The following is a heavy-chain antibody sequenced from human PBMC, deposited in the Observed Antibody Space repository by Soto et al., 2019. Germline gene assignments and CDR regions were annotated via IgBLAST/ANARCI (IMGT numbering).Heavy chain of an antibody. CDR3: ARGVGSGSYYNQYNWFDP. Sequence: QVQLVQSGGEVKKPGASVKVSCKASGYTFTNYGISWVRQAPGQGLEWMGWINVYNGNTKYAQKVQGRVTMTRDTSSSTANMELRSLRSCDTAVYYCARGVGSGSYYNQYNWFDPWGQGTLVTVSS. J-gene: IGHJ5*02. CDR1: GYTFTNYG. D-gene: IGHD3-10*01. CDR2: INVYNGNT. V-gene: IGHV1-18*01.